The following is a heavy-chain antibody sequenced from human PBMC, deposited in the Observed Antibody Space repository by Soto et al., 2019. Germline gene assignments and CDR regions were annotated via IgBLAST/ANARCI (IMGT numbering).Heavy chain of an antibody. Sequence: QLQLVQSGAEVKNHGSSVKVSCKASGGTFSNYALSWVRQAPGQGLEWVGGVIPMFGTTHYAPKFQGRVTINADESTTTVYMELSSLRSEDTAVYYCARDQMGTITGGLDVWGQGTSATVSS. D-gene: IGHD1-1*01. V-gene: IGHV1-69*01. CDR2: VIPMFGTT. J-gene: IGHJ6*02. CDR1: GGTFSNYA. CDR3: ARDQMGTITGGLDV.